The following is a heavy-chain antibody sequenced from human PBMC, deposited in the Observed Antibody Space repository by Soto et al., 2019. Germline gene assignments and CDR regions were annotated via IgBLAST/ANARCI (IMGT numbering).Heavy chain of an antibody. Sequence: QVQLVESGGGVVQPGRSLRLSCAASGFTFSSSGMHWVRQAPGNGLEWVAVISDDGSSKYYADYVKGRFTISRDNSKHTLYMQMHSLRAEDTAVYYCAKGRGGQWRPGDAFDILGQGTMVTVS. CDR3: AKGRGGQWRPGDAFDI. V-gene: IGHV3-30*18. J-gene: IGHJ3*02. CDR2: ISDDGSSK. CDR1: GFTFSSSG. D-gene: IGHD6-19*01.